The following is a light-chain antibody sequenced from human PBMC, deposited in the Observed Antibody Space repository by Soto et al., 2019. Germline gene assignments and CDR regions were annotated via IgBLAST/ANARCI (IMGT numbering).Light chain of an antibody. J-gene: IGKJ4*01. CDR3: QQYDDSRTLT. CDR2: AAS. V-gene: IGKV3-20*01. CDR1: QSISSSF. Sequence: EIVLTQSPGTLSLSPGERATLSCRASQSISSSFLTWYQQKPGQAPRLLIYAASNRATGILDRFSGSGSGTDFTLTISRLEPEDFAVYYCQQYDDSRTLTFGGGTKVEI.